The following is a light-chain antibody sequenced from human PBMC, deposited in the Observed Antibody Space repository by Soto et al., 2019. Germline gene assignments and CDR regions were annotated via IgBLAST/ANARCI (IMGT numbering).Light chain of an antibody. CDR2: GAS. V-gene: IGKV3-20*01. J-gene: IGKJ5*01. Sequence: IVLTQCPGTLSLSQGERANLSCRASQSVSSNYLAWYHQKPGQAPRLLIYGASSRATGIPDRFSGSGSGTDFTLTISRLEPEDFAVYYCQQYGSSPVTFGQGTRLEIK. CDR3: QQYGSSPVT. CDR1: QSVSSNY.